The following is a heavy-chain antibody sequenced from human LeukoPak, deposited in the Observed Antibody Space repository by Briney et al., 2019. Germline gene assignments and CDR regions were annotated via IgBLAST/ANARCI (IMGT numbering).Heavy chain of an antibody. Sequence: SETLSLTCIVSGGSISSGSYSWSWIRQPAGKELEWLGRIYSSGSTNYNPSLKSRVTISVDTSKNQFSLKLSSVTAADTAVYYCARGQRGYCSSTSCYWAPVYWGQGTLVTVSS. CDR3: ARGQRGYCSSTSCYWAPVY. CDR2: IYSSGST. D-gene: IGHD2-2*01. CDR1: GGSISSGSYS. V-gene: IGHV4-61*02. J-gene: IGHJ4*02.